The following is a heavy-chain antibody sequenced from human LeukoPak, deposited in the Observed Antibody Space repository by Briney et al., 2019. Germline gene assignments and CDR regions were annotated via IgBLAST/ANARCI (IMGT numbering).Heavy chain of an antibody. V-gene: IGHV3-23*01. CDR3: AKLVPSDDFWSGYLGWFDP. Sequence: GGSLRLSCAASGFTFSSYAMSWVRQAPGKGLERVSAISGSGGSTYYADSVKGRFTISRDNSKNTLYLQMNSLRAEDTAVYYCAKLVPSDDFWSGYLGWFDPRGQGTLVTVSS. CDR1: GFTFSSYA. J-gene: IGHJ5*02. D-gene: IGHD3-3*01. CDR2: ISGSGGST.